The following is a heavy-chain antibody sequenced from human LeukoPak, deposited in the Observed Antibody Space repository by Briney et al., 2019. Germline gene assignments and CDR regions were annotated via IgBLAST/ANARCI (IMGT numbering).Heavy chain of an antibody. V-gene: IGHV3-21*01. J-gene: IGHJ3*02. CDR1: GFTFSSYS. Sequence: GGSLRLSCAASGFTFSSYSMNWVRQAPGKGLEWVSSISSSSSYIYYADSVKGRFTISRDNAKNSLYLQMNSLRAEDTAVYYCAREGDGYKGAFDIWGQGTMVTVSS. D-gene: IGHD5-24*01. CDR2: ISSSSSYI. CDR3: AREGDGYKGAFDI.